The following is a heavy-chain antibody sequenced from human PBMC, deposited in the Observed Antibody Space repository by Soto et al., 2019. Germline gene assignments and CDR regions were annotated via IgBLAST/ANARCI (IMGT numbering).Heavy chain of an antibody. Sequence: EVQVVESGGGLVQPGGSLRLSCATSGFIVSSIYMTWVRQAPGKGLEWVSIIYSDNSAYYADSVKGRFAISRDNSKNTLYLQKNSVRVENTAEYEFLIWFGKPPNIDYWGQGTLVTVSS. J-gene: IGHJ4*02. CDR2: IYSDNSA. CDR1: GFIVSSIY. V-gene: IGHV3-66*01. D-gene: IGHD3-10*01. CDR3: LIWFGKPPNIDY.